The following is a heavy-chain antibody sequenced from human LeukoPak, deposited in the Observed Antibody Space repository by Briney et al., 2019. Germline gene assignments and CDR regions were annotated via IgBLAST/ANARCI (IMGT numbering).Heavy chain of an antibody. CDR2: IYHSGSA. V-gene: IGHV4-38-2*02. J-gene: IGHJ6*02. CDR3: ARGGPTFMDV. CDR1: GYSISSGYY. Sequence: SETLSLTCTVSGYSISSGYYWGWIRQPPGKGLEWIGSIYHSGSAYYNPSLKSRVTISVDTSKNQFSLKLSSVTAADTAVYYCARGGPTFMDVWGQGTTVTVSS.